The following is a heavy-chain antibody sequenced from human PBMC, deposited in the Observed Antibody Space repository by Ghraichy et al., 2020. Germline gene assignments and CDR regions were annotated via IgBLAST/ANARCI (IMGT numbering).Heavy chain of an antibody. Sequence: GGSLRLSCTASGFTFSSYGMHWVRQAPGKGLKWVAVIWNDGTNEHYAESVKGRFTISRDNSKNTLYLQMNSLRGEDTAVYYCARAITAWELDLWGQGTLVNVSS. V-gene: IGHV3-33*01. CDR1: GFTFSSYG. J-gene: IGHJ5*02. CDR2: IWNDGTNE. CDR3: ARAITAWELDL. D-gene: IGHD1-7*01.